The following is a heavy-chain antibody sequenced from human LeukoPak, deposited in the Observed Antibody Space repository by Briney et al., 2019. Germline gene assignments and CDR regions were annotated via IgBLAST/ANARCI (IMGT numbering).Heavy chain of an antibody. J-gene: IGHJ4*02. CDR2: ISGSGDDT. D-gene: IGHD5/OR15-5a*01. CDR3: ARDVSGY. Sequence: GGSLRLSCAASGFTFTNSYMTWVRQAPGKGLEWLSYISGSGDDTNYAGSVRGRFTISRDNAKNSLYLQMNSLRAEDTAVYYCARDVSGYWGQGTLVTVPS. V-gene: IGHV3-11*06. CDR1: GFTFTNSY.